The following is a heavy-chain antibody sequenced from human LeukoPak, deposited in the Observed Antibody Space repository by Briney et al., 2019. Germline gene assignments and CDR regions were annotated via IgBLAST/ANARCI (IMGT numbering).Heavy chain of an antibody. CDR2: IKQDGSER. Sequence: GGSLRLSCAASGFTFSTCWMTWVRQAPGKGLEWVANIKQDGSERYYVDSVKGRFTISRDNAKSSLYLQMNSLRAEDTAVYYCAKSLVVVNDPPDYWGQGTLDTVSS. CDR1: GFTFSTCW. D-gene: IGHD2-21*01. J-gene: IGHJ4*02. V-gene: IGHV3-7*01. CDR3: AKSLVVVNDPPDY.